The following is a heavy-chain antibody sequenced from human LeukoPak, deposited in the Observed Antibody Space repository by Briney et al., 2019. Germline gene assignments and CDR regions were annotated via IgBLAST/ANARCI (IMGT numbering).Heavy chain of an antibody. D-gene: IGHD3-22*01. CDR2: INHSGST. Sequence: SETLSLTCAVYGGSFSAYYWSWIRQPPGKGLEWIGEINHSGSTNYNPSLKSRVTISVDTSKNQFSLKLSSVTAADTAVYYCARATSITVIVVAKYYFDYWGQGALVTASS. CDR1: GGSFSAYY. CDR3: ARATSITVIVVAKYYFDY. V-gene: IGHV4-34*01. J-gene: IGHJ4*02.